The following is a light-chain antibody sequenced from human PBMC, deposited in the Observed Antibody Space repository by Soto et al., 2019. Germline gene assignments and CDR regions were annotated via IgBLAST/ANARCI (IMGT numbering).Light chain of an antibody. CDR1: SSDVGNNNY. J-gene: IGLJ1*01. V-gene: IGLV2-14*01. CDR2: DVT. Sequence: QSVLTQPASVSGSPGQSITISCTGTSSDVGNNNYVSWYQQNPGKAPKVMICDVTNRPSGVSNRFSGSKSGNTASLTISGLQAEDEADYYCSSFTGSSYVLGTGTKVTVL. CDR3: SSFTGSSYV.